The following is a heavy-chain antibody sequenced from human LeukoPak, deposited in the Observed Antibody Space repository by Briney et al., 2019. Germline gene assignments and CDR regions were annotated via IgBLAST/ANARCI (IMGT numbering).Heavy chain of an antibody. CDR1: GYTFTGYY. CDR2: INPNSGGT. J-gene: IGHJ4*02. Sequence: ASVKVSCKASGYTFTGYYMHWVRQAPGQGLEWMGWINPNSGGTNYAQKFQGRVTMTRDTSISTAYMELSRLRSDDTAVYYCXXXXXXDILTGYYKGPLDYWGQGTLVTVSS. D-gene: IGHD3-9*01. V-gene: IGHV1-2*02. CDR3: XXXXXXDILTGYYKGPLDY.